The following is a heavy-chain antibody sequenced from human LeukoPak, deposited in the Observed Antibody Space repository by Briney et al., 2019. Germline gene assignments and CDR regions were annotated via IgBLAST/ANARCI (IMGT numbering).Heavy chain of an antibody. CDR1: VVTFSSFS. D-gene: IGHD6-6*01. V-gene: IGHV3-21*01. CDR2: ISSGSSYI. CDR3: ARPPFEYSSSSGWFDP. J-gene: IGHJ5*02. Sequence: GGSLRLSCAASVVTFSSFSMNWVRQAPGKGLEWVSSISSGSSYIYYADSVKGRFTISRDNAKNSLYLQMNSLRAEDTAVYYCARPPFEYSSSSGWFDPWGQGTLVTFSS.